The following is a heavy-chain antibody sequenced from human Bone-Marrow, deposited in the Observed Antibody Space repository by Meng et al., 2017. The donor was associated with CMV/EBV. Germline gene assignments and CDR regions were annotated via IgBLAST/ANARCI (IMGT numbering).Heavy chain of an antibody. V-gene: IGHV3-30*02. CDR2: IWYDGSNK. D-gene: IGHD3-3*01. Sequence: GESLKISCAASGFTFSSYGMHWVRQAPGKGLEWVAVIWYDGSNKYYADSVKGRFTISRDNSKNTLFLQMNSLRAEDTAVYYCAKALPLGSGHYHYYYYTMDVWGQGTTVTVSS. CDR1: GFTFSSYG. J-gene: IGHJ6*02. CDR3: AKALPLGSGHYHYYYYTMDV.